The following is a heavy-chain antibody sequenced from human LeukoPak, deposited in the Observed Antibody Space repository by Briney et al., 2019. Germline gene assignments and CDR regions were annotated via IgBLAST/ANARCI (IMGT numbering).Heavy chain of an antibody. J-gene: IGHJ4*02. V-gene: IGHV3-7*04. CDR3: ARGGCTNGVCYRDFDY. CDR1: GFTFSSYW. D-gene: IGHD2-8*01. CDR2: IKQDGSEK. Sequence: GGSLRLSCAASGFTFSSYWMSWVRQAPGKGLEWVANIKQDGSEKYYVDSVKGRFTISRGNAKNSLYLQMNSLRAEDTAVYYCARGGCTNGVCYRDFDYWGQGTLVTVSS.